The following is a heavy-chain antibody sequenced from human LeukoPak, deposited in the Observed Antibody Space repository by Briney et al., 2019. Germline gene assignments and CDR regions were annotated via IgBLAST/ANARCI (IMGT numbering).Heavy chain of an antibody. V-gene: IGHV4-34*01. CDR1: GGSFSGYY. CDR2: INHSGST. Sequence: PSETLSLTCAVYGGSFSGYYWSWIRQPPGKGLEWIGEINHSGSTNYNPSLKSRVTISVDKSKNQFSLKLSSVTAADTAVYYCARPFAAAGTYWYFDLWGRGTLVTVSS. J-gene: IGHJ2*01. CDR3: ARPFAAAGTYWYFDL. D-gene: IGHD6-13*01.